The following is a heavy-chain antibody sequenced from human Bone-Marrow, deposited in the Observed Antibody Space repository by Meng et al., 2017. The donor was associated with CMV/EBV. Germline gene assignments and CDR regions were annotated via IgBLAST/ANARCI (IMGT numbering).Heavy chain of an antibody. V-gene: IGHV1-18*01. CDR3: VRDLMRYCSSTSCYTLGY. CDR2: ISAYNGNT. D-gene: IGHD2-2*02. Sequence: ASVKVSCKASGYTFTSYGISWVRQAPGQGLEWMGWISAYNGNTNYAQKLQGRVTMTTDTSTSTAYMELRSLRSDDTAVYYCVRDLMRYCSSTSCYTLGYWGQGTLVTVSS. J-gene: IGHJ4*02. CDR1: GYTFTSYG.